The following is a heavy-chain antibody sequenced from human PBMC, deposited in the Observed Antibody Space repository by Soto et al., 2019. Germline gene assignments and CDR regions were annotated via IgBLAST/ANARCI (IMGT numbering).Heavy chain of an antibody. CDR3: QSKPNQIVVLDY. J-gene: IGHJ4*02. CDR1: DGSIRSSKYN. CDR2: IYYSGST. V-gene: IGHV4-39*01. D-gene: IGHD3-16*02. Sequence: ASDTLRLTCTVSDGSIRSSKYNWEWIRQPPGKGLEWIGNIYYSGSTYYNPSLKSRVTISVDTSKNEFKFSLKLSSVTAADTVLYFCQSKPNQIVVLDYWARGALVPVSA.